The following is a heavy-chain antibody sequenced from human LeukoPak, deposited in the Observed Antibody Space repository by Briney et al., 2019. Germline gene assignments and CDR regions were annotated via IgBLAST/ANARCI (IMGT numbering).Heavy chain of an antibody. D-gene: IGHD3-16*01. CDR2: INGSGVIT. CDR1: EFTFCKYA. V-gene: IGHV3-23*01. Sequence: GGSLRLSCAASEFTFCKYAMNWVRQAPGKGLEWVSGINGSGVITFYADSVKGRFTISRDNSKNTLYLQMNSLRAEDTAIYYCAKDSSQGGDYFDSWGQGTLVTVSS. CDR3: AKDSSQGGDYFDS. J-gene: IGHJ4*02.